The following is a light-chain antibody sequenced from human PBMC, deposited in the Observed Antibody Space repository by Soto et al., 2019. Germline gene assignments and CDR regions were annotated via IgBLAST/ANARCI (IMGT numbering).Light chain of an antibody. CDR2: EVT. CDR1: SSDVGGYNY. J-gene: IGLJ3*02. V-gene: IGLV2-14*01. Sequence: QSALTQPASVSGSPGQSITISCTGTSSDVGGYNYVSWYQQHPGKAPKLMIYEVTNRPSGVSHRFSGSKSGNTASLTISGLQAEDEADYYCTSYTVSTPVVFGGGTKLTVL. CDR3: TSYTVSTPVV.